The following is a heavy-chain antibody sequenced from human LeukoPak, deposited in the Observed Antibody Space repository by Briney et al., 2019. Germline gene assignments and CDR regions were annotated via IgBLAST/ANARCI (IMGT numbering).Heavy chain of an antibody. CDR1: GFTFSSYG. J-gene: IGHJ4*02. CDR3: AREPDGYNSYYFDY. V-gene: IGHV3-30*02. Sequence: PGGSLRLSCAASGFTFSSYGMHWVRQAPGKGLEWVAFIRYDGSNKYYADSVKGRFTISRDNSKNTLYLQMNSLRAEDTAVYYCAREPDGYNSYYFDYWGQGTLVTVSS. CDR2: IRYDGSNK. D-gene: IGHD5-24*01.